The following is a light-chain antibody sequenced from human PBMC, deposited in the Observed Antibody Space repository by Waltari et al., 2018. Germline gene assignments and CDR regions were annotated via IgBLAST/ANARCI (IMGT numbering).Light chain of an antibody. CDR3: QMYVNLPAT. CDR1: QSVGRS. J-gene: IGKJ1*01. Sequence: EVVLTQSTGTLSLSPGEGATLSCRASQSVGRSLAWYQQKPGQAPRLLIYDASSRATGIPDRFSGSGSGTDFSLTISRLEPEDFAVYCCQMYVNLPATFGQGTKVEIK. CDR2: DAS. V-gene: IGKV3-20*01.